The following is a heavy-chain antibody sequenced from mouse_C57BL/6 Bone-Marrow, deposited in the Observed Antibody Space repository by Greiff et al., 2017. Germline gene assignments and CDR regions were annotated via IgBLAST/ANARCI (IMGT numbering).Heavy chain of an antibody. V-gene: IGHV2-5*01. J-gene: IGHJ4*01. CDR2: IWRGGST. CDR3: AKVDYYGNHDGYAMDY. CDR1: GFSLTSYG. D-gene: IGHD2-1*01. Sequence: VQLQQSGPGLVQPSQSLSITCTVSGFSLTSYGVHWVRQSPGKGLEWLGVIWRGGSTDYNAAFMSRLSITKDNSKSQVFFKMNSLQADDTAIYYCAKVDYYGNHDGYAMDYWGKEPRSRSPQ.